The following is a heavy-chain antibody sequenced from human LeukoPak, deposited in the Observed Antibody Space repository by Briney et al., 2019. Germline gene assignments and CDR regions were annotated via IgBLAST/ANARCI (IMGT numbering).Heavy chain of an antibody. Sequence: PGGSLRLSCAASGFSFSSYGMHWVRQAPGKGLEWVAFVHYGGSSEDYADSVKGRFTISRDNSKSTLYLQMDSLRAEDTAVYYCAKPETTVTTGIKCFDIWGQGTMVTVSA. CDR2: VHYGGSSE. CDR3: AKPETTVTTGIKCFDI. D-gene: IGHD4-17*01. J-gene: IGHJ3*02. V-gene: IGHV3-30*02. CDR1: GFSFSSYG.